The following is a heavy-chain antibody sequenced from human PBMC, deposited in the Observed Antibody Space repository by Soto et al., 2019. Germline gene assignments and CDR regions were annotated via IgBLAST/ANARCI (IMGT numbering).Heavy chain of an antibody. CDR1: GFTFSGYA. D-gene: IGHD5-18*01. CDR3: ARHSYGFDY. CDR2: LSFHGRDE. J-gene: IGHJ4*02. Sequence: GGSLRLSCAASGFTFSGYAFHWVRQAPGKGLEWVALLSFHGRDESYVDSVRGRFTISRDNSMNTVFLQMNSLRVDDTAVYYCARHSYGFDYWGQGTLVTVSS. V-gene: IGHV3-30*04.